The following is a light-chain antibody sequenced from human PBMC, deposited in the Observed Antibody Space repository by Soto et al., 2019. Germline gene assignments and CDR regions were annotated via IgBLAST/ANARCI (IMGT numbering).Light chain of an antibody. CDR2: DAF. CDR3: QQYGSSPTGT. V-gene: IGKV3-20*01. CDR1: WSLDSGQ. Sequence: IVFTTSPITLSLSPGERSTLSCRAVWSLDSGQSAWYQQKVCRATRLLIHDAFMRASGIQDRFSGSGSGTDFALTIASMKPQDVAVYYCQQYGSSPTGTFGQGTKVDIK. J-gene: IGKJ3*01.